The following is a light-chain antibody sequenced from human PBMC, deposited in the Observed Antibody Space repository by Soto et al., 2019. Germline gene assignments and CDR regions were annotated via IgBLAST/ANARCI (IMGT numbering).Light chain of an antibody. CDR2: LESSGSY. V-gene: IGLV4-60*02. Sequence: QPVLTQSSSTSASLGSSVKLTCTLSSRHSTYIIAWHQQQPGKAPRYLMNLESSGSYNKGSGVPDRFSGSGSGADRYLTISNLQFEDEADYYCETWDIDIRVFGGGTKLTVL. CDR3: ETWDIDIRV. CDR1: SRHSTYI. J-gene: IGLJ2*01.